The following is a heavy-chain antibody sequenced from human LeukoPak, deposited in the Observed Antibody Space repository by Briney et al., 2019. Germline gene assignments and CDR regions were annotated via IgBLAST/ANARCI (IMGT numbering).Heavy chain of an antibody. Sequence: GGSLRLSCAASGFNFRSYGMQWVRQAPGKGLEWVAVISDDGRHNYYADSVKGRFTISRDNSKSTLYLQMNSLRDDDSAAYFCARVYLERLTAGYFDHWGQGTQVTVSP. V-gene: IGHV3-30*03. CDR1: GFNFRSYG. D-gene: IGHD2-8*01. CDR2: ISDDGRHN. J-gene: IGHJ4*02. CDR3: ARVYLERLTAGYFDH.